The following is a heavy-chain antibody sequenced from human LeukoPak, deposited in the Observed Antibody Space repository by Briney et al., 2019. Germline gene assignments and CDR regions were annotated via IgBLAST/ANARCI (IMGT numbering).Heavy chain of an antibody. CDR2: IYTSGST. D-gene: IGHD3-22*01. CDR3: ARAPDSSGPPPYYYYYYMDV. CDR1: GGSISSYY. Sequence: SETLSLTCTVSGGSISSYYWSWIRQPAGKGLEWIGRIYTSGSTNYNPSLKSRVTMTVDTSKNQFSLKLSSVTATDTAVYYCARAPDSSGPPPYYYYYYMDVWVKGTTVTVSS. J-gene: IGHJ6*03. V-gene: IGHV4-4*07.